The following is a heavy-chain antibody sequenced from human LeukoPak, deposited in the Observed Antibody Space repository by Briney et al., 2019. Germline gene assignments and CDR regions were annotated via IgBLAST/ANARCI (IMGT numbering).Heavy chain of an antibody. CDR1: GNSIRPYY. CDR3: ARDPRDGFNPLDS. Sequence: SETLSLTCTVSGNSIRPYYWNWLRQPPGKGLEWIGYVYYTGGTSYNPSLKSRVTISVDTSKSQFSLILKSVTAADTAVYYCARDPRDGFNPLDSWGQGTQVTVSS. D-gene: IGHD5-24*01. CDR2: VYYTGGT. J-gene: IGHJ4*02. V-gene: IGHV4-59*12.